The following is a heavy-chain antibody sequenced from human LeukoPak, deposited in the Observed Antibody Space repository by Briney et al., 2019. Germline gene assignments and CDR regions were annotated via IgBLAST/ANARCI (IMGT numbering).Heavy chain of an antibody. V-gene: IGHV5-51*01. CDR2: IYPGDSES. CDR3: ARRDSSGYYFRFDY. J-gene: IGHJ4*02. Sequence: GQSLKISCQGSGYRFTSYWIGWVRPMPGKGLEWMGIIYPGDSESRYSPSFQGQVTISADKSISTAYLQWCSLKASDSAMYYCARRDSSGYYFRFDYWGRGTLVTVSS. CDR1: GYRFTSYW. D-gene: IGHD3-22*01.